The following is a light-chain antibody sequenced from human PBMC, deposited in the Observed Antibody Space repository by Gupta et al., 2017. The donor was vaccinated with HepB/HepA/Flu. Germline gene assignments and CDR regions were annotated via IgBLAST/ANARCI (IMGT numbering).Light chain of an antibody. V-gene: IGKV1-39*01. CDR2: AAS. CDR1: QSISSY. CDR3: QQSHSLPQT. Sequence: IQMTQSPSSLSASVGDRVTITCRASQSISSYLNWYQQKPGKAPNLLIYAASNLQSGAPSRFSGGGYGTDFTLTISSLQPEGFATYYCQQSHSLPQTFGQGTKLEIK. J-gene: IGKJ2*01.